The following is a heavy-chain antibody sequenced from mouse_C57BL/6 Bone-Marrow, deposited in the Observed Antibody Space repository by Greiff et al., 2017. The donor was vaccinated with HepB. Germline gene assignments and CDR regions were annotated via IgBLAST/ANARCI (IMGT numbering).Heavy chain of an antibody. CDR2: IHPNSGST. D-gene: IGHD1-1*01. J-gene: IGHJ4*01. CDR3: AIYGSGYGYAMDD. Sequence: QVQLQQPGAELVKPGASVKLSCKASGYTFTSYWMHWVKQRPGQGLEWIGMIHPNSGSTNYNEKFKSKATLTVDKSSSTAYMQLSSLTSEDSAVYYCAIYGSGYGYAMDDWGQGTSVTVSS. CDR1: GYTFTSYW. V-gene: IGHV1-64*01.